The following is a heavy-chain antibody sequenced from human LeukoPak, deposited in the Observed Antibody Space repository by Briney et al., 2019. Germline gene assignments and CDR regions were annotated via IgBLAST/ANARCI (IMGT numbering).Heavy chain of an antibody. CDR3: TTNADLDY. J-gene: IGHJ4*02. D-gene: IGHD2-2*01. V-gene: IGHV3-15*01. CDR2: IKSGDGGTT. CDR1: GFTFSNAW. Sequence: GGSLRLXCAASGFTFSNAWMTWGRQAPGKGLEWVGRIKSGDGGTTDYAAPVKGRFTISRDDSKNTLYLQMNSLKTEDTALYYCTTNADLDYWGQGSLVTVSS.